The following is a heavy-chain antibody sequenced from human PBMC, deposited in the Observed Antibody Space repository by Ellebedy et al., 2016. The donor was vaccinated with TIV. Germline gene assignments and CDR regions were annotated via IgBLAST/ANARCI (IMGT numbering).Heavy chain of an antibody. J-gene: IGHJ4*02. V-gene: IGHV1-2*02. D-gene: IGHD1-26*01. CDR3: AKGLLRELLGFDS. CDR1: GYTFINSY. Sequence: ASVKVSCKASGYTFINSYIHWVRQAPGQGLEWLGWINPHNGGTNYALNFRGRVTMTTDMSINTAYMELSTLTFDGTAIYYCAKGLLRELLGFDSWGQGTLVAVSS. CDR2: INPHNGGT.